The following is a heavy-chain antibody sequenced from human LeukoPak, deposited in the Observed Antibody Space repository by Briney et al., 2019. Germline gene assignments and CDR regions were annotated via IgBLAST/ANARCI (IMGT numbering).Heavy chain of an antibody. J-gene: IGHJ4*02. D-gene: IGHD3-10*01. V-gene: IGHV4-34*01. CDR3: ARGRITMFRGAAYY. Sequence: SETLSLTCAVYGGSFSGYYWSWIRQPPGKGLEWIGEINNSGSTNYNPSLKSRVTISVDTSKNQFSLKLSSVTAADTAVYYCARGRITMFRGAAYYRGQGTLVTVSS. CDR1: GGSFSGYY. CDR2: INNSGST.